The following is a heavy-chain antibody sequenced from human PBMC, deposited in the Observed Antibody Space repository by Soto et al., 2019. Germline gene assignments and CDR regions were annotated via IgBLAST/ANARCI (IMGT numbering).Heavy chain of an antibody. J-gene: IGHJ4*02. CDR3: ARGSSDTAMVPLDY. CDR2: INHSGST. D-gene: IGHD5-18*01. V-gene: IGHV4-34*01. Sequence: SETLSLTCAVYGGSFSGYYWSWIRQPPGKGLEWIGEINHSGSTNYNPSLKSRVTISVDTSKNQFSLKLSSVTAADTAVYYCARGSSDTAMVPLDYWGQGTLVTVSS. CDR1: GGSFSGYY.